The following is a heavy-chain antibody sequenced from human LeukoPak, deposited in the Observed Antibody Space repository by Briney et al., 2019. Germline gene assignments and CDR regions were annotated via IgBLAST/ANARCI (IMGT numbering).Heavy chain of an antibody. CDR3: ARGGASMAARLIYGY. CDR1: GYTFTSYD. D-gene: IGHD6-6*01. CDR2: MNPNSGNT. Sequence: ASVKVSCKASGYTFTSYDINWVRQATGQGLEWMGWMNPNSGNTGYAQKFQGRVTMTRNTSISTAYMELSSQRSEDTAVYYCARGGASMAARLIYGYWGQGTLVTVSS. J-gene: IGHJ4*02. V-gene: IGHV1-8*01.